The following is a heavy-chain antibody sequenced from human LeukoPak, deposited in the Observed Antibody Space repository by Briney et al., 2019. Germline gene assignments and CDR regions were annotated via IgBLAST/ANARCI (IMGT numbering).Heavy chain of an antibody. Sequence: SETLSLTCAVYGGSFSGYYWSWIRQPPGKGLEWIGEINHSGSTNYNPSLKSRVTISVDTSKNQFSLKLSSVTAADTAVYYCARARGRYSSGWPPRYYFDYWGQGTLVTVSS. CDR2: INHSGST. CDR3: ARARGRYSSGWPPRYYFDY. CDR1: GGSFSGYY. D-gene: IGHD6-19*01. J-gene: IGHJ4*02. V-gene: IGHV4-34*01.